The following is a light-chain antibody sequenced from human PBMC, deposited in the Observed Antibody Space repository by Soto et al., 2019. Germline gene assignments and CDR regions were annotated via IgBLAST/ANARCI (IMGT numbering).Light chain of an antibody. Sequence: DTQMTQSPSSLSASVGDRISITCRASQTVSTYLNWYQQKTGKAPTLLISATSTLQSGVPSRFNGSGSGTAVTLTSTSLQPEDFATYYCQQTYTTPRTFGHGTKVPIK. J-gene: IGKJ1*01. CDR1: QTVSTY. CDR2: ATS. CDR3: QQTYTTPRT. V-gene: IGKV1-39*01.